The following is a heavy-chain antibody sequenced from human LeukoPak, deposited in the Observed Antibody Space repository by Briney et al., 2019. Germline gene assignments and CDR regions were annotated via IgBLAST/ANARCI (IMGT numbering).Heavy chain of an antibody. CDR3: ARQLYYYGSGSPFDP. V-gene: IGHV1-69*04. CDR2: IIPILGIA. CDR1: GFTFSSYG. D-gene: IGHD3-10*01. J-gene: IGHJ5*02. Sequence: GGSLRLSCAASGFTFSSYGISWVRQAPGQGLEWVGRIIPILGIANYAQKFQGRVTITADKSTSTAYMELSSLRSEYTAVYYCARQLYYYGSGSPFDPWGQGTLVTVSS.